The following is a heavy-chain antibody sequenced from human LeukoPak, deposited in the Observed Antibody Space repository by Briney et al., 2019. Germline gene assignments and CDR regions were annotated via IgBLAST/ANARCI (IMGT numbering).Heavy chain of an antibody. CDR2: ISGSGGST. D-gene: IGHD2-15*01. Sequence: PGGSLRLSCAASGFTFSSYAMSWVRQAPGKGLEWVSAISGSGGSTYYADSVKGRFTISRDNSKNTLYLQMNSLTAEDTAVYYCAKGPYCSGGSCDPYNWLDPWGQGTLVTVSS. CDR3: AKGPYCSGGSCDPYNWLDP. V-gene: IGHV3-23*01. J-gene: IGHJ5*02. CDR1: GFTFSSYA.